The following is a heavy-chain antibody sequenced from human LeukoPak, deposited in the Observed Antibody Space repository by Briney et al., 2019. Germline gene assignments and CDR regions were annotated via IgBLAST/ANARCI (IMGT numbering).Heavy chain of an antibody. D-gene: IGHD3-3*01. CDR1: GFTFGDYA. CDR2: IRRRANGGKT. Sequence: PERSLRLSCTASGFTFGDYAMSWVRQAPGKGPGWVGFIRRRANGGKTEYTASVKGRFTISRDDSKSIAYLLMNSLKTEDTAVYYCTSGLYYDSWSDLFDYWGQGTLVTVSS. V-gene: IGHV3-49*04. CDR3: TSGLYYDSWSDLFDY. J-gene: IGHJ4*02.